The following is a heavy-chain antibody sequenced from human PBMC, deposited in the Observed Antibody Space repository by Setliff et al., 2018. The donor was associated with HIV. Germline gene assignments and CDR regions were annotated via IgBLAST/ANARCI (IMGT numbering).Heavy chain of an antibody. J-gene: IGHJ4*02. CDR3: ARDPTTGVDY. CDR2: ISISGDT. CDR1: GGSVTSCY. D-gene: IGHD4-4*01. Sequence: SETLSLTCTVSGGSVTSCYWSWIRQPAGKRLEWIGRISISGDTNYNPSLKSRATMSLDTSKNQFSLKLNSVTAADTAMYYCARDPTTGVDYWGQGTLVTVSS. V-gene: IGHV4-4*07.